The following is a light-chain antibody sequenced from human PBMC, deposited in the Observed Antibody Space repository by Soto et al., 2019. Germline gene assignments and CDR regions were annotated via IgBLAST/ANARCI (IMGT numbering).Light chain of an antibody. CDR3: QQSQSTPWT. Sequence: DIQMTQSPSSLSASVGDRVTITCRASQTITTYLNWYQQKPGKAPKLLIYGASSLPSGVPSRFSGSGSGTDFILTISSLQPEDSATYHCQQSQSTPWTFGQGTKVEIK. V-gene: IGKV1-39*01. CDR2: GAS. CDR1: QTITTY. J-gene: IGKJ1*01.